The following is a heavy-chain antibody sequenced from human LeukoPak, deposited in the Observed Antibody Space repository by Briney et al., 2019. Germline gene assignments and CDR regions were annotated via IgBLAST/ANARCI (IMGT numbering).Heavy chain of an antibody. CDR1: GYTFTGYY. CDR2: INPNSGGT. J-gene: IGHJ4*02. Sequence: GASVKVSCKASGYTFTGYYMHWVRQAPGQGLEWMGWINPNSGGTNYAQKFQGRVTMTRDTSISTAYMELSSLRSGDTAVYYCAAFAYSSGWSLDYWGQGTLVTVSS. V-gene: IGHV1-2*02. D-gene: IGHD6-19*01. CDR3: AAFAYSSGWSLDY.